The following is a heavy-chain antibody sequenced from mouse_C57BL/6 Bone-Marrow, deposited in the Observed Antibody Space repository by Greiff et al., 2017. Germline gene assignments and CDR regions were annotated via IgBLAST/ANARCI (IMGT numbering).Heavy chain of an antibody. V-gene: IGHV1-81*01. Sequence: LVESGAELARPGASVKLSCKASGYTFPSYGISWVKQRTGQGLEWIGEIYPRSGNTYYNEKFTGTATRTAAKSSSTAYMELRSLTSEDSAVYFCARTGYYDAMDYWGQGTSVTVSS. CDR2: IYPRSGNT. CDR3: ARTGYYDAMDY. J-gene: IGHJ4*01. CDR1: GYTFPSYG.